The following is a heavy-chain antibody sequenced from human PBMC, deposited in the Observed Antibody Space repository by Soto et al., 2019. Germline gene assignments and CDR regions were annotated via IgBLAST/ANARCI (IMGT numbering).Heavy chain of an antibody. Sequence: PGESLKISCKGSGYSFTSYWIGWVRQMPGKGLEWMGIIYPGDSDTRYSPSFQGQVTISADKSISTAYLQMNSLRAEETATYYCAKNRITEYYYDAMDVWGQGTTVTVSS. D-gene: IGHD1-20*01. V-gene: IGHV5-51*01. CDR3: AKNRITEYYYDAMDV. CDR2: IYPGDSDT. J-gene: IGHJ6*02. CDR1: GYSFTSYW.